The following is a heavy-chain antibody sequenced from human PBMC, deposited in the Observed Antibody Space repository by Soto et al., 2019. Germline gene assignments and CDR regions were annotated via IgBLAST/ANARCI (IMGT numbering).Heavy chain of an antibody. D-gene: IGHD3-3*01. CDR2: IYTSGST. CDR3: AGDYDFWSGYYY. J-gene: IGHJ4*02. Sequence: QVQLQESGPGLVKPSETLSLTCTVSGGAISSYYWIWIRQPAGKGLEWIGRIYTSGSTNYNPSLKSRVTMSGDTSKNQFSLKLSSVTAAYTAVYYCAGDYDFWSGYYYWGQGTLVTVSS. CDR1: GGAISSYY. V-gene: IGHV4-4*07.